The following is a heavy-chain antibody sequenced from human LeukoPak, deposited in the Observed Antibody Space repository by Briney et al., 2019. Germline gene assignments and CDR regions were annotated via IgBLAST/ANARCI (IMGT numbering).Heavy chain of an antibody. CDR2: ISSSGSTI. Sequence: GGSLRLSCAASGFTFGSYEMNWVRQAPGKGLEWVSYISSSGSTIYYADSVKGRFTISRDNAKNSLYLQMNSLRAEDTAVYYCARERGHLDYWGQGTLVTVSS. V-gene: IGHV3-48*03. CDR1: GFTFGSYE. CDR3: ARERGHLDY. D-gene: IGHD6-25*01. J-gene: IGHJ4*02.